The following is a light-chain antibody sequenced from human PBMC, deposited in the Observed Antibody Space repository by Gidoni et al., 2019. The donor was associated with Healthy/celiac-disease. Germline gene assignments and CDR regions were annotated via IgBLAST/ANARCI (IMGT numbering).Light chain of an antibody. Sequence: SVLTPPPSASGTPGPWVTLACSGSSSNIGSNTVNWYQQLPGTPPKLLIYSNNQRPSGVPDRFTGSKSGTSASLAISGLQSEDEADYYCAAWDDSLNGLYVFGTGTKVTVL. CDR3: AAWDDSLNGLYV. J-gene: IGLJ1*01. CDR2: SNN. V-gene: IGLV1-44*01. CDR1: SSNIGSNT.